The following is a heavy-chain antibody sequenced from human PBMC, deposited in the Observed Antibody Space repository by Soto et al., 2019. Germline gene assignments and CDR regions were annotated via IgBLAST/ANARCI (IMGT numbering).Heavy chain of an antibody. CDR1: GFTFSSYA. D-gene: IGHD3-22*01. CDR3: AKFDDSSGYDYVGTFDY. J-gene: IGHJ4*02. CDR2: ISGSGGST. Sequence: EVQLLESGGGLVQPGGSLSLSCAASGFTFSSYAMSWVRQAPGKGLEWVSAISGSGGSTYYADSVTGRFTISRDNPKNSVYLQMNSMRAADTAVYYCAKFDDSSGYDYVGTFDYWGQGTLVTVSS. V-gene: IGHV3-23*01.